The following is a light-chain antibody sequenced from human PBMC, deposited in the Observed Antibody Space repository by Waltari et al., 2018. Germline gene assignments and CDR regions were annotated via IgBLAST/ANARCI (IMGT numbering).Light chain of an antibody. V-gene: IGKV1-5*03. CDR1: QNINTW. Sequence: DIQMTQSPSTLSTSVGDRVTITCRASQNINTWLAWHQQKPGKAPNLLIYKAFSLESGVPSRFSGSGSGTEFTLTISSLQPDDFATYYCLQYNGEPRTFGQGTKVEVK. J-gene: IGKJ1*01. CDR3: LQYNGEPRT. CDR2: KAF.